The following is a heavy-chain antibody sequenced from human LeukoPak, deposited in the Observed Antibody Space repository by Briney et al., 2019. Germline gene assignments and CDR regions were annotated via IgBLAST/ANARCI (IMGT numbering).Heavy chain of an antibody. V-gene: IGHV3-15*01. D-gene: IGHD6-13*01. CDR2: IKSKTDGGTT. Sequence: GGSLRLSCAASGFTFSSYSMNWVRQAPGKGLEWVGRIKSKTDGGTTDYAAPVKGRFTVSRDDSKNTLYLQMNSLKTEDTAVYYCTTDIRPYSSSWYDYWGQGTLVTVSS. CDR1: GFTFSSYS. J-gene: IGHJ4*02. CDR3: TTDIRPYSSSWYDY.